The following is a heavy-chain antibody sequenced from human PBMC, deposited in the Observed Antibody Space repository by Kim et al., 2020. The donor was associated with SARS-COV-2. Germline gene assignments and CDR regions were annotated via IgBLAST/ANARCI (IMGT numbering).Heavy chain of an antibody. Sequence: GGSLRHSCTASGFTVSSNFMTWVRQAPGKGLEWVSVIYSGGTTYYADSVKGRFTISRDNSKNTLYLQMNSLRAEDTAVYYCARDRLSGGNSGVVDHWGQGTLVTVSS. CDR1: GFTVSSNF. CDR3: ARDRLSGGNSGVVDH. J-gene: IGHJ4*02. V-gene: IGHV3-53*01. D-gene: IGHD2-21*02. CDR2: IYSGGTT.